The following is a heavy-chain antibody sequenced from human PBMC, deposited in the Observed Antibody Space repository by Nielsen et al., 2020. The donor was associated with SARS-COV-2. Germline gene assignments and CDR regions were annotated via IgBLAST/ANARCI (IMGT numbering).Heavy chain of an antibody. CDR1: GFPFVRYA. CDR3: AKNPSRRDYGADY. D-gene: IGHD4-17*01. J-gene: IGHJ4*02. V-gene: IGHV3-23*01. Sequence: GGSLRLSCAASGFPFVRYAMSWVRQAPGKGLEWVSSIGAIDGSTNYAESLRGRFTISRDNSKNTLSLQIDSLRTEDTAMYYCAKNPSRRDYGADYWGQGTLVTVSS. CDR2: IGAIDGST.